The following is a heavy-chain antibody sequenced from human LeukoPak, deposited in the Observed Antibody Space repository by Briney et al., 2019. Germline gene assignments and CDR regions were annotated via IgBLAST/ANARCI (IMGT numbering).Heavy chain of an antibody. CDR1: GFTFSTHA. Sequence: GGSLRLSCAASGFTFSTHAMTWVRQAPGKGLEWVSSIGGSDSGTYYADSVKGRFTISRGNSKNTLYLQMNSLRAEDTAVYHCAEGGLSRAGLDNWGQGTLVTVSS. J-gene: IGHJ4*02. CDR3: AEGGLSRAGLDN. D-gene: IGHD5/OR15-5a*01. V-gene: IGHV3-23*01. CDR2: IGGSDSGT.